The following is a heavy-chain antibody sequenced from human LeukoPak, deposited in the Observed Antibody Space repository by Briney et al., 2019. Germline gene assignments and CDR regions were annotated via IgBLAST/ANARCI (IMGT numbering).Heavy chain of an antibody. V-gene: IGHV3-23*01. CDR2: IASDGDT. CDR3: ALATSSSWIDY. CDR1: GFTLRHFA. Sequence: GGSLRLSCAASGFTLRHFAMNWVRQAPGKGLEWVSSIASDGDTFYADSVKGRFTISRDNSKNTLYLQMNSLRAEDTAVYYCALATSSSWIDYWGQGTLVTVSS. D-gene: IGHD6-13*01. J-gene: IGHJ4*02.